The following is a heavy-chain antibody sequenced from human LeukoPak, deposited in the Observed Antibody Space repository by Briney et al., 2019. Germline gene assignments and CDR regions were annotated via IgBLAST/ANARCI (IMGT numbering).Heavy chain of an antibody. CDR2: INPNSGGT. Sequence: ASVKVSCKASGYTFSDYHIHWVRQAPGQGLEWMEWINPNSGGTNYAQKFQGRVTMTRDTSISTAYMELSRLRSDDTAVYYCARGGSWSPYGMDVWGQGTTVTVSS. V-gene: IGHV1-2*02. J-gene: IGHJ6*02. CDR1: GYTFSDYH. CDR3: ARGGSWSPYGMDV. D-gene: IGHD1-26*01.